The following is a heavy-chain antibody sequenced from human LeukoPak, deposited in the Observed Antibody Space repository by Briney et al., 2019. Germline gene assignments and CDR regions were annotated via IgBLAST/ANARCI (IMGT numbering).Heavy chain of an antibody. CDR1: GFTFSSYG. Sequence: GGSLRLSCAASGFTFSSYGMSWVRQAPGKGLEWVSAMSGGGGSTFYADSVKGRFTISRDNSKNTLYLQMNSLRDEDTAVYYCAKSHCGSFSCSRAEFWGQGTLVTVSS. D-gene: IGHD2-2*01. J-gene: IGHJ4*02. CDR2: MSGGGGST. CDR3: AKSHCGSFSCSRAEF. V-gene: IGHV3-23*01.